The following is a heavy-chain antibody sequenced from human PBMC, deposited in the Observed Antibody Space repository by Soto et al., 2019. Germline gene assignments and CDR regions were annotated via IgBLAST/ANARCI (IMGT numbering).Heavy chain of an antibody. D-gene: IGHD3-3*01. CDR1: GGPPPRYA. V-gene: IGHV1-69*06. CDR3: NRGSEYDFWSGYL. CDR2: IVPMFGTS. Sequence: QERLVQSGAEVRKPGSSVKVSCKVTGGPPPRYAINWVRQAPGQGPEWMGGIVPMFGTSKYAQKFQGRVTITADTSTNIAYMELRSLRSEDTAVYYCNRGSEYDFWSGYLWGQGTLVSVSS. J-gene: IGHJ4*02.